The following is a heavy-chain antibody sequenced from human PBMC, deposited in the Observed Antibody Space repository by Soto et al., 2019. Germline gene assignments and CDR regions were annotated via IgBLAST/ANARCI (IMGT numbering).Heavy chain of an antibody. CDR1: GFTFSRYW. CDR2: INSDGSST. J-gene: IGHJ4*02. V-gene: IGHV3-74*01. D-gene: IGHD6-19*01. Sequence: GGALRLSCAASGFTFSRYWMHWGRQAPRKGLVWVSRINSDGSSTTYADSVKGRFTISRDNAKNTLYLQMNSLRAEDTAVYYCARDKSSGWYGSFDYWGQGTLVTVSS. CDR3: ARDKSSGWYGSFDY.